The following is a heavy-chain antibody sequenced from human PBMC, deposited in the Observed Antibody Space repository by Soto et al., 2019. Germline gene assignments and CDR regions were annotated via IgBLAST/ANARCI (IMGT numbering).Heavy chain of an antibody. Sequence: SETLSLTCSVSGDSISNLDYFWAWIRQPPGQALEYIGYIYKSATTYYNPSFESRVAISVDTSKSQFSLNVTSVTAADTAVYYCASSHYYGSGSSKLYYFDYWGQGTLVTVSS. CDR1: GDSISNLDYF. CDR3: ASSHYYGSGSSKLYYFDY. CDR2: IYKSATT. V-gene: IGHV4-30-4*01. D-gene: IGHD3-10*01. J-gene: IGHJ4*02.